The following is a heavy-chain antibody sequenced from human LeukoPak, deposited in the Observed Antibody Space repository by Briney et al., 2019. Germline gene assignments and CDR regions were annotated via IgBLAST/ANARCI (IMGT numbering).Heavy chain of an antibody. J-gene: IGHJ4*02. V-gene: IGHV1-2*02. D-gene: IGHD2-15*01. CDR1: GYTFTSYD. CDR2: INPNSGGT. CDR3: ARVPHGYCSGGTCYDY. Sequence: GASVKVSCKASGYTFTSYDINWVRQAPGQGLEWMGWINPNSGGTNYAQKFQGRVTMTRDTSISTAYMELRRLRSDDTAVYYCARVPHGYCSGGTCYDYWGQGTLVTVSS.